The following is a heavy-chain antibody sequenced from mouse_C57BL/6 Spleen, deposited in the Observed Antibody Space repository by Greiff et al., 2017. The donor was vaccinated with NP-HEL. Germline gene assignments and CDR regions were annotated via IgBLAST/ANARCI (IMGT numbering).Heavy chain of an antibody. D-gene: IGHD1-1*01. J-gene: IGHJ4*01. CDR3: ASSDSSPYAMDY. Sequence: VQLQQPGAELVIPGSSVKLSCKASGYTFTSYWLHWVQQRPPPVPSSLRPLDPCDSETHYNQKFKDKATLTVDKSSSTAYMQLSSLTSEDSAVYDCASSDSSPYAMDYWGQGTSVTVSS. CDR1: GYTFTSYW. V-gene: IGHV1-52*01. CDR2: LDPCDSET.